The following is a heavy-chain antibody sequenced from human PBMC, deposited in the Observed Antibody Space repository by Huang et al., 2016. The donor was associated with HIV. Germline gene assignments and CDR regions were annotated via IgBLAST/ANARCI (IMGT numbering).Heavy chain of an antibody. D-gene: IGHD4-17*01. CDR2: SNVPGTHI. Sequence: EVQLVESGGGLVKPGGSLRLSCAASGFTLTTFGMNWVRQAPWRGLQVVASSNVPGTHIYYADSVYGRFTISRDNTRNSLYLQLNSLRAEDTAVYYCVRIGYGENSYGSGYFDPWGQGTLVAVSS. J-gene: IGHJ5*02. CDR3: VRIGYGENSYGSGYFDP. V-gene: IGHV3-21*01. CDR1: GFTLTTFG.